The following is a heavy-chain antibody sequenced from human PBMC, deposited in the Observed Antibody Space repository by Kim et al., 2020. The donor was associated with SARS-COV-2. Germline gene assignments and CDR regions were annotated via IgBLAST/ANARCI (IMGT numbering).Heavy chain of an antibody. CDR3: ARDQGESTFYGYGMDV. Sequence: SETLSLTCTVSGGSISSYYWSWIRQPPGKGLEWIGYIYYSGSTNYNPSLKSRVTISVDTSKNQFSLKLSSVTAADTAVYYCARDQGESTFYGYGMDVWGQGTTVTVSS. CDR1: GGSISSYY. CDR2: IYYSGST. D-gene: IGHD4-17*01. J-gene: IGHJ6*02. V-gene: IGHV4-59*01.